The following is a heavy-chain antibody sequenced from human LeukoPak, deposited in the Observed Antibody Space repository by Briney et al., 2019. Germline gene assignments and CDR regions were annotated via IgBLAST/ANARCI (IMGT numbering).Heavy chain of an antibody. J-gene: IGHJ5*02. CDR2: IYSSGST. Sequence: PSETLSLTCTVSGGSISAYYWSWIRQPPGKGLGWIGRIYSSGSTNYNPSLKSRVTISVDTSKNQFSLKLSSVTAADTAVYYCARELNGWFDPWGQGTLVTVSS. CDR1: GGSISAYY. V-gene: IGHV4-4*08. CDR3: ARELNGWFDP.